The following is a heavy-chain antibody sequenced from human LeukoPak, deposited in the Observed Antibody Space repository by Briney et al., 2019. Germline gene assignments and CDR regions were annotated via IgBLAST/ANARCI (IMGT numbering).Heavy chain of an antibody. CDR2: IRYDGSNK. CDR3: AKAAVAGTFCGY. V-gene: IGHV3-30*02. Sequence: GGSLRLSCAASGFTFSSYGMHWVRQAPGKGLEWVAFIRYDGSNKYYADSVKGRFTISRDNSENTLYLQMNSLRAEDTAVYYCAKAAVAGTFCGYWGQGTLVTVSS. CDR1: GFTFSSYG. J-gene: IGHJ4*02. D-gene: IGHD6-19*01.